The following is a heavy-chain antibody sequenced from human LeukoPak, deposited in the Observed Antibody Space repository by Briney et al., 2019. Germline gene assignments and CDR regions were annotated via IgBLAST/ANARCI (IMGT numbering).Heavy chain of an antibody. D-gene: IGHD2-2*01. J-gene: IGHJ3*02. Sequence: PSETLSLTCAVYGGSFSGYYWSWISQPPGKGLEWMGEINHSGSTNYNPSLKRRVTISVDTSKNQFSLKLSCVTAADTAVYYCASPRAAMGAFDIWGQGTMVTVSS. V-gene: IGHV4-34*01. CDR3: ASPRAAMGAFDI. CDR1: GGSFSGYY. CDR2: INHSGST.